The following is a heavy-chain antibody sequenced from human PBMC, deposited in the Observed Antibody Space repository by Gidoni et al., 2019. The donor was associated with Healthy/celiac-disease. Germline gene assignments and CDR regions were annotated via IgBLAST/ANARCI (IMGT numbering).Heavy chain of an antibody. Sequence: QVQLVESGGGVVQPGRSLRLSCAASGFTFSSYGMHWVRQAPGKGLEWVAVIWYDGSNKYYADSVKGRFTISRDNSKNTLYLQMNSLRAEDTAVYYCARDYSSSWYFEPYYFDYWGQGTLVTVSS. D-gene: IGHD6-13*01. CDR3: ARDYSSSWYFEPYYFDY. CDR1: GFTFSSYG. V-gene: IGHV3-33*01. CDR2: IWYDGSNK. J-gene: IGHJ4*02.